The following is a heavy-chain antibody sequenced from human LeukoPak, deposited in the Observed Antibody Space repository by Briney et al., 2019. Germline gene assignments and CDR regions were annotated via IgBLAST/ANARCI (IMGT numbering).Heavy chain of an antibody. D-gene: IGHD2-2*01. CDR2: ISSSSNYI. CDR1: GLTFSSYN. Sequence: GSLRLSCAASGLTFSSYNMNWVRQAPGKGLEWVSFISSSSNYIYYTDSVKGRFTISRDNAKNSLFLQMNSLRAEDTAVYYCARRRDTYYCSSTSCRRSYYMDVWGKGTTVTVSS. J-gene: IGHJ6*03. CDR3: ARRRDTYYCSSTSCRRSYYMDV. V-gene: IGHV3-21*01.